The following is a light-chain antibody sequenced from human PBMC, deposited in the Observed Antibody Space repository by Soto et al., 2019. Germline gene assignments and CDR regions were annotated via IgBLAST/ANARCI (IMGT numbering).Light chain of an antibody. Sequence: ERVMTQSTTTLSVSPGERATLSCRASHSVSXNLAWYQVNPGQAPRLLIYGASARATGIPARFSSSGSGTEFTLTISSLQSEDFAVYYCQQYNDWPWTFGQGTKVDIK. CDR1: HSVSXN. J-gene: IGKJ1*01. V-gene: IGKV3-15*01. CDR3: QQYNDWPWT. CDR2: GAS.